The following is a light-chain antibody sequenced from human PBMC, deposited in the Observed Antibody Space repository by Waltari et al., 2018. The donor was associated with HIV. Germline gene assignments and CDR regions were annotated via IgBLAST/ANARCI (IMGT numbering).Light chain of an antibody. Sequence: AIRMTQSPSSFSASTGDRVTITCRASQGINGYLAWYQQKPGQAPKLLISASSSLQSGVPSRFSGSGSGTDFTLTISCLQSEDFATYYCQQYYTYPPTFGQGTRLDIK. CDR3: QQYYTYPPT. J-gene: IGKJ5*01. CDR2: ASS. V-gene: IGKV1-8*01. CDR1: QGINGY.